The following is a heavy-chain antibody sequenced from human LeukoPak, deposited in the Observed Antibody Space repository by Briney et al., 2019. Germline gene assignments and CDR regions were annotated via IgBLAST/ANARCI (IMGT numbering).Heavy chain of an antibody. J-gene: IGHJ6*03. CDR2: IYYSGST. CDR3: ARFAGWTIPAAIPYYYYYYMDV. D-gene: IGHD2-2*02. V-gene: IGHV4-59*11. Sequence: SETLSLTCTVSGGSISSHYWSWIRQPPGKGLEWIGYIYYSGSTNYNPSLKSRVTISVDTSKNQFSLKLSSVTAADTAVYYRARFAGWTIPAAIPYYYYYYMDVWGKGTTVTVSS. CDR1: GGSISSHY.